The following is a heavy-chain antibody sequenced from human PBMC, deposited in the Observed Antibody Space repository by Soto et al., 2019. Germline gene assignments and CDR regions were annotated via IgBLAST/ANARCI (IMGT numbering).Heavy chain of an antibody. J-gene: IGHJ4*02. CDR2: ISSSSIYI. V-gene: IGHV3-21*01. CDR3: ARDAVTTMMDY. CDR1: GFTFSSYS. D-gene: IGHD5-12*01. Sequence: GGSLRLSCAASGFTFSSYSMNWVRQAPGKGLEWVSSISSSSIYIYYADSVKGRFTISRDNAKNSLYLQMNSLRAEDTAVYYCARDAVTTMMDYWGQGTLVTVSS.